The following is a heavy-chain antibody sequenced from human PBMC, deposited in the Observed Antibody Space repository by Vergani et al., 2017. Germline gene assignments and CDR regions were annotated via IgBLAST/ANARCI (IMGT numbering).Heavy chain of an antibody. J-gene: IGHJ5*02. V-gene: IGHV4-39*01. Sequence: QLQLQESGPGLVKPSATLSLTCTVSGASIRSSNYYWGWIRQPPGKGLEWIASIYYSGSPYYNPSLKSRVTISVDTSKNQFSLKLRSVTAADTAVYFCARHSTVEWLVKLGWFDPWGQGILVTVSS. CDR1: GASIRSSNYY. D-gene: IGHD6-19*01. CDR2: IYYSGSP. CDR3: ARHSTVEWLVKLGWFDP.